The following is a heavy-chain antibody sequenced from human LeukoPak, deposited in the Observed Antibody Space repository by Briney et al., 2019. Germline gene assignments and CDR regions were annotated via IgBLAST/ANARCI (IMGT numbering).Heavy chain of an antibody. CDR1: GFTFSDYY. V-gene: IGHV3-11*04. CDR2: ISGSGGTI. J-gene: IGHJ4*02. Sequence: GGSLRLSCAASGFTFSDYYMSWIRQAPGKGLEWVSYISGSGGTIYYADSVKGRFTISRDNAKNSLYLQMNSLRVEDTAVYYCASRGTAMALAEFDYWGQGTLVTVSS. D-gene: IGHD5-18*01. CDR3: ASRGTAMALAEFDY.